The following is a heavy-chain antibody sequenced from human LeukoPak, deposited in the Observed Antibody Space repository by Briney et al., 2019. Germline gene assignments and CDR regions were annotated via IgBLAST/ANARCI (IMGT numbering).Heavy chain of an antibody. Sequence: GGSLRLSCAASGFTFSSYSMNWVRQAPGKGLEWVSSISSSSSYIYYADSVKGRFTISRDNAKNSLYLQMNSLRAEDTAVYYCAGGSGTTVTCDAFDIWGQGTMVTVSS. CDR3: AGGSGTTVTCDAFDI. V-gene: IGHV3-21*01. CDR2: ISSSSSYI. J-gene: IGHJ3*02. D-gene: IGHD4-17*01. CDR1: GFTFSSYS.